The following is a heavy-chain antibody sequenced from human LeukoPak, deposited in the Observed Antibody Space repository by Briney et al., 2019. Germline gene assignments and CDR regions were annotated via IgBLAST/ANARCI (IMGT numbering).Heavy chain of an antibody. CDR3: AREDDDILTGSYYFDY. D-gene: IGHD3-9*01. CDR1: GFTLSSYA. CDR2: ISYDGSNK. Sequence: GGSLRLSCAASGFTLSSYAMHWVRQAPGKGLEWVAVISYDGSNKYYADSVKGRFTISRDNSKNTLYLQMNSLRAEDTAVYYCAREDDDILTGSYYFDYWGQGTLVTVSS. J-gene: IGHJ4*02. V-gene: IGHV3-30*04.